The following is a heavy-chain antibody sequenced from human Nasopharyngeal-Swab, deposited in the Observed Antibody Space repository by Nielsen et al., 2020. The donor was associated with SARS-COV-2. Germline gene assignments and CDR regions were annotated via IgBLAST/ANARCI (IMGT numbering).Heavy chain of an antibody. CDR1: GFTFSRYG. V-gene: IGHV3-30*03. CDR2: ISFDGGHK. Sequence: GGFLRLSCAASGFTFSRYGMHWVRQAPGKGLEWVAVISFDGGHKYFAESVKGRFTISRDNSKNTLYLQMNSLRAEDTAVYYCAREIPAFDPWGQGTLVTVSS. CDR3: AREIPAFDP. J-gene: IGHJ5*02.